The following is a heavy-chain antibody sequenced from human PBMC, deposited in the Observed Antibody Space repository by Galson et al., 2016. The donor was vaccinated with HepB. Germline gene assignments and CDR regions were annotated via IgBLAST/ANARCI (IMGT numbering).Heavy chain of an antibody. CDR2: IDLDIGSK. CDR1: GYTFTAFP. J-gene: IGHJ4*02. CDR3: ARESEWEDDLGTDY. D-gene: IGHD1-26*01. Sequence: SVKVSCKASGYTFTAFPIHWVRQAPGQSLEWMGWIDLDIGSKKSSMKFLGRITLTRDTSATTAYMELSSLRSEDTAVYFCARESEWEDDLGTDYWGQGTLVTVSS. V-gene: IGHV1-3*01.